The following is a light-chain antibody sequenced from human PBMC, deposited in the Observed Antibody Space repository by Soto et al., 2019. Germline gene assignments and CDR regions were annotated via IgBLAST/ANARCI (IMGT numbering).Light chain of an antibody. CDR3: QQYGSSRP. CDR1: QSVSSSY. J-gene: IGKJ1*01. V-gene: IGKV3-20*01. Sequence: EIVLTQSPGTLSFSPGERATLSCRASQSVSSSYLAWYQQKPGHAPRLLIYGASSRATGIPDRFSGSGSGTDFTLTISRLEPEDFAVYYCQQYGSSRPFGQGNKVEIK. CDR2: GAS.